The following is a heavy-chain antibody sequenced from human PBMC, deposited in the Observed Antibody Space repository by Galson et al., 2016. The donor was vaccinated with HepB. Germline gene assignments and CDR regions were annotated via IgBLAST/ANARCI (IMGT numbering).Heavy chain of an antibody. Sequence: ETLSLTCAVSGDSISSNNWWTWVRQTPGKGLEWIGEIYHSGSTNSNPSLKRRVTISMDKSKNWFSLRLNSVTAADTALYYCASVRGGCSSTSCYIDSWGQGTLVTVSA. CDR2: IYHSGST. D-gene: IGHD2-2*01. J-gene: IGHJ4*02. V-gene: IGHV4-4*02. CDR3: ASVRGGCSSTSCYIDS. CDR1: GDSISSNNW.